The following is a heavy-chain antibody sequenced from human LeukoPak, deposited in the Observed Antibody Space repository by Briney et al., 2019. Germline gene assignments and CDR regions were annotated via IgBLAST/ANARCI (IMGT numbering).Heavy chain of an antibody. J-gene: IGHJ6*02. CDR2: INHSGST. Sequence: PSETLSLTCAVYGGSFSGYYWSWIRQPPGKGLEWIGEINHSGSTNYNPSLKSRVTISVDTSKNQFSLKLSPVTAADTAVYYCARGPRSSGWYYYYGMDVWGQGTTVTVSS. CDR1: GGSFSGYY. V-gene: IGHV4-34*01. CDR3: ARGPRSSGWYYYYGMDV. D-gene: IGHD6-19*01.